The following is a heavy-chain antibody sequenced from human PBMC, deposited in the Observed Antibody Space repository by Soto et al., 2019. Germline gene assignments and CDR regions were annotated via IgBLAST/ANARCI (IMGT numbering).Heavy chain of an antibody. CDR1: GFTFSSYA. D-gene: IGHD3-22*01. CDR3: AKEPDKIYYDSGYFDY. J-gene: IGHJ4*02. CDR2: ISGSGGST. Sequence: HPGGSLRLSCAASGFTFSSYAMSWVRQAPGKGLEWVSAISGSGGSTYYADSVKGRFTISRDNSKNTLYLQMNSLRAEDTAVYYCAKEPDKIYYDSGYFDYWGQGTLVTVSS. V-gene: IGHV3-23*01.